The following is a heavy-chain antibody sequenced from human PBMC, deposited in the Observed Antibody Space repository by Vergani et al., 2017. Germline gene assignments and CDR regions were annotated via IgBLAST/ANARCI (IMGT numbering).Heavy chain of an antibody. J-gene: IGHJ3*02. Sequence: EVQLVESGGGLVQPGGSLRLSCAASGFTFSSYWMSWVRQAPGKGLEWVANIKQDGSEKYYVDSVKGRFTISRDNAKNSLYLQMNSLRAEDTAVYYFARDVVRDAFDIWGQGTMVTVSS. CDR2: IKQDGSEK. CDR3: ARDVVRDAFDI. D-gene: IGHD2-21*01. V-gene: IGHV3-7*01. CDR1: GFTFSSYW.